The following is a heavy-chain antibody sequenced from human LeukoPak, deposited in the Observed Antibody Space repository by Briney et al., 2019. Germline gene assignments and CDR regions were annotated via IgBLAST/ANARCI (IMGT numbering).Heavy chain of an antibody. V-gene: IGHV3-7*01. Sequence: GGSLRLSCEASEFIFSNYWMSWVRQAPGGGLEWVANIKEDGGDKYYVDSVKGRFTISRDNAKRSLYLQMSSLRAEDTAVYYCARDTFRGDLDYWGQGTLVTVSS. CDR1: EFIFSNYW. CDR2: IKEDGGDK. CDR3: ARDTFRGDLDY. D-gene: IGHD2/OR15-2a*01. J-gene: IGHJ4*02.